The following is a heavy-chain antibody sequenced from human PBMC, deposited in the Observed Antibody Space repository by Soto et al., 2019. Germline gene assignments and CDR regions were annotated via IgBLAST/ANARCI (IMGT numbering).Heavy chain of an antibody. J-gene: IGHJ3*02. CDR1: GFSLRTTGVG. CDR2: LYWDDDN. D-gene: IGHD6-19*01. CDR3: AHNPPQDSGAFDI. V-gene: IGHV2-5*02. Sequence: SGPTLVNPTQALTLTCTFSGFSLRTTGVGVGWIRQPPGKALEWLALLYWDDDNRYNPSLKSRLTLTKDTSKSQVVLTLTNVDPADTATSHCAHNPPQDSGAFDIWGQGTMVTVSS.